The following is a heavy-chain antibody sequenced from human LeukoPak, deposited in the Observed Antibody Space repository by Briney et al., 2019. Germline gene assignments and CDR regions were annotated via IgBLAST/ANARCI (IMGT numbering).Heavy chain of an antibody. CDR2: ISYNGNKK. J-gene: IGHJ3*02. V-gene: IGHV3-30*03. CDR3: ARDPLDISRWANAFDI. CDR1: GFTFVNYG. Sequence: GGSLRLSCAASGFTFVNYGFHWVRQAPGKALEWVAFISYNGNKKYGDSVKGHFTISRDNSKNTLYLQMNGLRPEDTAVYYCARDPLDISRWANAFDIWGQGTMVTVSS. D-gene: IGHD2-2*03.